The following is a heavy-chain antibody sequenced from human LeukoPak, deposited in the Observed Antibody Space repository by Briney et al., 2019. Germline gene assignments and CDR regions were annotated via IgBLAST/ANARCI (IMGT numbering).Heavy chain of an antibody. CDR1: GYTFTGYY. CDR2: INPNSGGT. V-gene: IGHV1-2*02. J-gene: IGHJ5*02. Sequence: ASVKVSCKASGYTFTGYYMHWVRQAPGQGLEWMGWINPNSGGTNYAQKFQGRVTMTRDTSISTAYMELSRLRSDDTAVYYCARFIGYGDLTGFDPWGQGTLVTVSS. D-gene: IGHD4-17*01. CDR3: ARFIGYGDLTGFDP.